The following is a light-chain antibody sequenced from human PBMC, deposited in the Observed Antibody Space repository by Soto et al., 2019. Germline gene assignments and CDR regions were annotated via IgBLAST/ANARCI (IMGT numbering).Light chain of an antibody. CDR3: SSYTSSSTLYV. CDR1: SSDVGGYNY. CDR2: DVS. Sequence: QSVLTQPASVSGSPGQSITISCTGTSSDVGGYNYVSWYQQHPGKAPKLMIHDVSNRPSGVSNRFSGSKSGNTASLTISELQAEDEADYYCSSYTSSSTLYVFGTGTKVTVL. J-gene: IGLJ1*01. V-gene: IGLV2-14*01.